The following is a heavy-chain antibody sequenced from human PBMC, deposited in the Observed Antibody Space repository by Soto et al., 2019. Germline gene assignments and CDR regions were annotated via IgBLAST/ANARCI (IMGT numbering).Heavy chain of an antibody. Sequence: PGGSLRLSCAASGFTFSSYGMHWVRQAPGKGLEWVAVIWYDGSNKYYADSVKGRFTISRDNSKNTLYLQMNSLRAEDTAVYYCARDQGSAKLRYFDWRKNYYYYGMDVWGQGTTVTVSS. J-gene: IGHJ6*02. CDR2: IWYDGSNK. CDR3: ARDQGSAKLRYFDWRKNYYYYGMDV. CDR1: GFTFSSYG. D-gene: IGHD3-9*01. V-gene: IGHV3-33*01.